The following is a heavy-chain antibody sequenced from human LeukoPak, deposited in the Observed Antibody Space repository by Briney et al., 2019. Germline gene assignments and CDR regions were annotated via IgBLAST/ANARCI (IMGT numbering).Heavy chain of an antibody. CDR2: INHSGST. CDR1: GGSFSGYY. Sequence: PSETLSLTCAVYGGSFSGYYWSWIRQPPGKGLEWIGEINHSGSTNYNPSLKSRVTISVDTSKNQFSLKLSSVTAADTAVYYCARQRHYDILTGCYIGDAFDIWGQGTMVTVSS. V-gene: IGHV4-34*01. J-gene: IGHJ3*02. D-gene: IGHD3-9*01. CDR3: ARQRHYDILTGCYIGDAFDI.